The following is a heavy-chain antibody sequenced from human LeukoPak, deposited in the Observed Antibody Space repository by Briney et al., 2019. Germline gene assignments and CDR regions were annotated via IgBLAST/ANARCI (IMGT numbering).Heavy chain of an antibody. Sequence: ASVKVSFTASGYTFTSYGISWVRQAPGQGLEWMGWISAYNGNTNYAQKLQGRVTMTTDTSTSTAYMELRSLRSDDTAVYYCARETYGDYDFDYWGQGTLVTVSS. V-gene: IGHV1-18*01. CDR1: GYTFTSYG. CDR3: ARETYGDYDFDY. CDR2: ISAYNGNT. D-gene: IGHD4-17*01. J-gene: IGHJ4*02.